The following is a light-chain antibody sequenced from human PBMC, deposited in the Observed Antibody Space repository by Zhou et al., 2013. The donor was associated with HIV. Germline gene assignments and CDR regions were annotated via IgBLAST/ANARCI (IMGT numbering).Light chain of an antibody. CDR1: QSISTW. Sequence: DIQMTQSPSTLSASVGDRVTITCRASQSISTWLAWYQQKPGKAPNLLIYKASTLQGGVPSRFSGSGSGTDFTLTISCLQSDDFATYYCQQYYDPLWTFGQGTKV. V-gene: IGKV1-5*03. J-gene: IGKJ1*01. CDR3: QQYYDPLWT. CDR2: KAS.